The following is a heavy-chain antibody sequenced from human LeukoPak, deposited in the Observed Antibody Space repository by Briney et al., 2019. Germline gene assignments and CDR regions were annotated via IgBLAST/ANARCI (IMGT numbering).Heavy chain of an antibody. D-gene: IGHD6-13*01. CDR2: IEQNGREK. CDR3: ATYRTRHSNSLDF. V-gene: IGHV3-7*01. Sequence: SGGSLRLSCAASGFTFSTYWMTWVRQAPGQGLEWVANIEQNGREKNYVDSVKGRFTISRDNAKNSLCLQMNSLRDEDTAVYYFATYRTRHSNSLDFWGRGNLVTVSS. J-gene: IGHJ4*02. CDR1: GFTFSTYW.